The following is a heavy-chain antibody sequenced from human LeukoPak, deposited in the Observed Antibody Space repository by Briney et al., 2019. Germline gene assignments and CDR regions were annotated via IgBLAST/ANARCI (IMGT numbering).Heavy chain of an antibody. Sequence: NPAETLSLTCSVSGASINSYYWRWIRQPPGKGLEWIGNIYYNRSTTYHPSLKSRVTISVDTSTNQFSLKLSSVTAADTAVYYCARGAEYYDILTGYYLGNYYMDVWGKGTTVTVSS. J-gene: IGHJ6*03. CDR2: IYYNRST. CDR1: GASINSYY. V-gene: IGHV4-59*01. D-gene: IGHD3-9*01. CDR3: ARGAEYYDILTGYYLGNYYMDV.